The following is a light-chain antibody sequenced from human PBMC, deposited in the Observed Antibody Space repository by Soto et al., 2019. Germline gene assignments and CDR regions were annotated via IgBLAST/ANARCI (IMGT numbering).Light chain of an antibody. CDR3: QQYGSSGT. J-gene: IGKJ1*01. V-gene: IGKV3-20*01. CDR2: GVS. Sequence: EIVLTQSPGTLSLSPGERATLSCRASQSVSSSYFAWYQQKPGQAPRLLIYGVSSRATGIPDRFSGSGSGTDFTLTISRLEPEDFAVYYCQQYGSSGTFGQGTKV. CDR1: QSVSSSY.